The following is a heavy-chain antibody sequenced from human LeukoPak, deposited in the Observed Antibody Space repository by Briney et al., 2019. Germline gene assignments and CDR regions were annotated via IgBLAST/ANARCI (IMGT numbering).Heavy chain of an antibody. CDR1: GFTFDDYA. J-gene: IGHJ4*02. CDR2: ISWNSGSI. CDR3: AKGHGDYVPFDY. V-gene: IGHV3-9*01. Sequence: GGSLRLSCAASGFTFDDYAMHWVRQAPGKGLEWVSGISWNSGSIGYADSVKGRFTISRDNAKNSLYLQMNSLRAEDTALYYCAKGHGDYVPFDYWGQETLVTVSS. D-gene: IGHD4-17*01.